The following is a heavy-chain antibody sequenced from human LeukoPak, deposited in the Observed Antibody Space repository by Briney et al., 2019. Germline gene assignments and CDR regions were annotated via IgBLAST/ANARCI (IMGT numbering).Heavy chain of an antibody. CDR1: GYTFINYW. D-gene: IGHD1-26*01. CDR2: IYPGDSDT. V-gene: IGHV5-51*01. Sequence: AESLQISCQVSGYTFINYWIGWVRQMPGQGLEWMGIIYPGDSDTKYSSPSFHGQVIISADKYINTAYLQWNSLKASDTAMYYCASGGYGTFDSWGQGTLCTVSS. CDR3: ASGGYGTFDS. J-gene: IGHJ4*02.